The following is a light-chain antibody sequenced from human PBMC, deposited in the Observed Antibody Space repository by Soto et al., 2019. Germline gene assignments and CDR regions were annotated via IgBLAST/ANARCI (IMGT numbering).Light chain of an antibody. CDR3: QRYGLSPPFS. J-gene: IGKJ3*01. CDR1: QSLNRNY. CDR2: ATY. Sequence: PGERASLSCRASQSLNRNYVAWYQQKVGQAPRLLIYATYGKATGIPDRFRGSGSGTEFNLTIARLEPEDFAVYYCQRYGLSPPFSFGPGTKVEIK. V-gene: IGKV3-20*01.